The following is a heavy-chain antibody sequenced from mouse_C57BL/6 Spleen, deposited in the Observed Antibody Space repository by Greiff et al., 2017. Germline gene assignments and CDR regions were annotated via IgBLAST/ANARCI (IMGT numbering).Heavy chain of an antibody. CDR2: INPSSGYT. Sequence: QVQLQQSGAELAKPGASVKLSCKASGYTFTSYWMHWVKQRPGQGLEWIGYINPSSGYTKYNQKFKDEATLTADKSSSTAYMQLSSLTYEDSAVYYCARRDYYEYDFAYWGQGTLVTVSA. J-gene: IGHJ3*01. CDR1: GYTFTSYW. CDR3: ARRDYYEYDFAY. D-gene: IGHD2-4*01. V-gene: IGHV1-7*01.